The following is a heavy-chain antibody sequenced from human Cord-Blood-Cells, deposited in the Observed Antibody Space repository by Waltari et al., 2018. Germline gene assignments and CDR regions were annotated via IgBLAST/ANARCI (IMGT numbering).Heavy chain of an antibody. CDR2: INHSGST. Sequence: QVQLQQWGAGLLKPSETLSLTCAVYGGSFSGYYWSWIRQPPGKGLEWVGEINHSGSTNYTPSLNSRVTISGDTSKNQFSLKLSSVTAADTAVYYCARVKTSSGWDFDYWGQGTLVTVSS. J-gene: IGHJ4*02. V-gene: IGHV4-34*01. CDR3: ARVKTSSGWDFDY. D-gene: IGHD6-19*01. CDR1: GGSFSGYY.